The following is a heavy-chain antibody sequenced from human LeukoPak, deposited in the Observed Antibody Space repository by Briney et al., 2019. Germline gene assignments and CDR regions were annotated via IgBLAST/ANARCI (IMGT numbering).Heavy chain of an antibody. V-gene: IGHV4-34*01. D-gene: IGHD6-6*01. CDR2: INHSGST. CDR3: AASIAAGP. Sequence: SETLSLTCAVYGGSFSGYYWSWIRQPPGKGLEWIGEINHSGSTNYNPSLKSRVTISVDTSKNQFSLKLSSVTAADTAVYYCAASIAAGPWGQGTLVTVSS. J-gene: IGHJ5*02. CDR1: GGSFSGYY.